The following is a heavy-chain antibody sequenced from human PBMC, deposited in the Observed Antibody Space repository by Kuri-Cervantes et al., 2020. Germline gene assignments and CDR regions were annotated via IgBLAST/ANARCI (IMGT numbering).Heavy chain of an antibody. D-gene: IGHD3-9*01. Sequence: GSLRLSCAVYGGSFSGYSWSWIRQPPGKGLEWIGEINHSGSTNYNPSLKSRVTISVDTSKNQFSLKLSSVTAADTAVYFCARATRGGTGYYYMFDSWGQGTLVTVSS. J-gene: IGHJ4*02. CDR1: GGSFSGYS. CDR2: INHSGST. CDR3: ARATRGGTGYYYMFDS. V-gene: IGHV4-34*01.